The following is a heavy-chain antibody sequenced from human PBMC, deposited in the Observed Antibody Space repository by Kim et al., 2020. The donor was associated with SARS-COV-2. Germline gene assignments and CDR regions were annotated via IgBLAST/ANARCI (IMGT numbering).Heavy chain of an antibody. D-gene: IGHD3-22*01. V-gene: IGHV4-4*07. CDR3: ARDKTRYYYDSSGYSLFDY. J-gene: IGHJ4*02. CDR1: GGSISSYY. Sequence: SETLSLTCTVSGGSISSYYWSWIRQPAGKGLEWIGRIYTSGSTNYNPSLKSRVTMSVDTSKNQFSLKLSSVTAADTAVYYCARDKTRYYYDSSGYSLFDYWGQGTLVTVSS. CDR2: IYTSGST.